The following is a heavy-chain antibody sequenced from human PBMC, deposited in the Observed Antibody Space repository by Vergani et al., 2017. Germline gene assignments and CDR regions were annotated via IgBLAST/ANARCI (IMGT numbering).Heavy chain of an antibody. J-gene: IGHJ3*02. CDR2: ISSSGSTI. V-gene: IGHV3-48*04. CDR1: GFTFSSYS. D-gene: IGHD6-13*01. CDR3: ARESIAAAGDAFDI. Sequence: EVQLVESGGGLVQPGGSLRLSCAASGFTFSSYSMNWVRQAPGKGLAWVSYISSSGSTIYYADSVKGRFTISRDNAKNSLYLQMNSLRAEDTAVYYCARESIAAAGDAFDIWGQGTMVTVSS.